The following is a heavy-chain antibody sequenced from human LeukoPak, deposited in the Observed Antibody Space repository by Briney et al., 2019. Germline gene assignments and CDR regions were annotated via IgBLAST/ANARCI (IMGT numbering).Heavy chain of an antibody. CDR2: ISAYNGNT. CDR3: ATEGSYSDY. J-gene: IGHJ4*02. D-gene: IGHD3-10*01. V-gene: IGHV1-3*01. Sequence: ASVKVSCKASGYTFTSYAMHWVRQAPGQRLEWMRWISAYNGNTNYAQKLQGRVTMTTDTSTSTAYMELSSLRSEDTAVYYCATEGSYSDYWGQGTLVTVSS. CDR1: GYTFTSYA.